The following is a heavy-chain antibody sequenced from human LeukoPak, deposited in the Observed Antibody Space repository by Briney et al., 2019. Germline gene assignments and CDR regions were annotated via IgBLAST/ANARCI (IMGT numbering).Heavy chain of an antibody. V-gene: IGHV1-69*04. Sequence: ASVKVSCKASGGTFSSYAISWVRQAPGQGLEWMGRIIPILGIANYAQKFQGRVTITADKSTSTAYMEPSSLRSEDTAVYYCAGPRNSSIAARSTLDYWGQGTLVTVSS. D-gene: IGHD6-6*01. CDR3: AGPRNSSIAARSTLDY. J-gene: IGHJ4*02. CDR2: IIPILGIA. CDR1: GGTFSSYA.